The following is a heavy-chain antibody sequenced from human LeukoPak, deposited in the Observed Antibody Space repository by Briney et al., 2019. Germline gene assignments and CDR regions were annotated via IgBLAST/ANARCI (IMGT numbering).Heavy chain of an antibody. D-gene: IGHD4-23*01. CDR2: INHSGSA. CDR1: GRSIIGYH. Sequence: SETLSLTCAVFGRSIIGYHWNWIRQSPGKGPEWIGEINHSGSANYNPSFNSRVTISLDTSKNQFSLELRSVTAADTAVYYCARDPTTVVSVPYYFDDWGQGTLVTVSS. V-gene: IGHV4-34*01. J-gene: IGHJ4*02. CDR3: ARDPTTVVSVPYYFDD.